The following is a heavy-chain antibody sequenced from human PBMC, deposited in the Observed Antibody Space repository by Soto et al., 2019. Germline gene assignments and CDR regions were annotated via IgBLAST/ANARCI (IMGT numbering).Heavy chain of an antibody. J-gene: IGHJ3*02. CDR3: ARDEVAVAGTGLNDAFDI. Sequence: SVKVSRKAFGYTFTSYDINRLRLATGQGLEWMGWMNAYSGNTNYAQKLQGRVTMTTDTSTSTAYMELRSLRSDDTAVYYCARDEVAVAGTGLNDAFDIWGQGTMVTVSS. CDR2: MNAYSGNT. V-gene: IGHV1-18*01. CDR1: GYTFTSYD. D-gene: IGHD6-19*01.